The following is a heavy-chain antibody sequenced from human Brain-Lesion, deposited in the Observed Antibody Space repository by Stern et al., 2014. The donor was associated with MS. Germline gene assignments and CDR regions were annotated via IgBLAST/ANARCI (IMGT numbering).Heavy chain of an antibody. Sequence: EVPLVESGGVVVNPAGSLRLPCAASGFTFGDYAMHGIRLPPGKGLEWVSLITWDGGSTYYTDSVKGRFSISRDNRKSFLYLQMNSLRPEDTALYYCAGGLGFWGRGTLVTVSS. V-gene: IGHV3-43D*03. CDR2: ITWDGGST. J-gene: IGHJ4*02. D-gene: IGHD2-21*01. CDR3: AGGLGF. CDR1: GFTFGDYA.